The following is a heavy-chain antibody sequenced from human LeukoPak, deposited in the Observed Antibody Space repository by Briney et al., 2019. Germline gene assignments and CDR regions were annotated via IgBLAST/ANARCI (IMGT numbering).Heavy chain of an antibody. CDR2: IYSSDNT. CDR1: GFTVSGNY. V-gene: IGHV3-53*01. J-gene: IGHJ4*02. Sequence: PGGSLRLSCGASGFTVSGNYMIWVRQAPGKGLEWVAVIYSSDNTYCADSVKGRFTISRDNSKNTLYLQMNSLRAEDTAMYYCARGIVGAAAFDYRGQGTLVTVSS. D-gene: IGHD1-26*01. CDR3: ARGIVGAAAFDY.